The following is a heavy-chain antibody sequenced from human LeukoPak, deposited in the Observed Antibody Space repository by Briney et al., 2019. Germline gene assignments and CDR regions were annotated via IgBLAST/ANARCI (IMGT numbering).Heavy chain of an antibody. Sequence: PGGSLRLSCAASGFTFSSYSMNWVRQAPGKGLEWVSSISSSSSYIYYADSVKGRFTISRDNAKNSLYLQMNSLRAEDTAVYYCARDSYGLPSSFDYWGQGTLVTVSS. CDR2: ISSSSSYI. J-gene: IGHJ4*02. V-gene: IGHV3-21*01. D-gene: IGHD4-17*01. CDR1: GFTFSSYS. CDR3: ARDSYGLPSSFDY.